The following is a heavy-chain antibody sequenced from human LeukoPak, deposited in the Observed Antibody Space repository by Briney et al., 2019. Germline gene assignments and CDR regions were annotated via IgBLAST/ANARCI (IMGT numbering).Heavy chain of an antibody. CDR2: VSGSGGSA. V-gene: IGHV3-23*01. Sequence: GGSLRLSCAASGFTFSSYVMGWVRQAPGKGLEWVSGVSGSGGSAYYADSVKGRFTISRDNSKNTLYLQMNTLRVQDTAVYYCAKGGMVRGEYDYWGQGTLVTVSS. D-gene: IGHD3-10*01. CDR1: GFTFSSYV. CDR3: AKGGMVRGEYDY. J-gene: IGHJ4*02.